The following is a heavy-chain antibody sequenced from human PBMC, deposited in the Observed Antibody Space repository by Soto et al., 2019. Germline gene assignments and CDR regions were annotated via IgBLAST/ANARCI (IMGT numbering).Heavy chain of an antibody. J-gene: IGHJ4*02. CDR2: ISSSSSYI. Sequence: GGSLRLSCAASGFTFSSYSMNWVRQAPGKGLEWVSSISSSSSYIYYADSVKGRFTISTDNAKNSLYLQMNSLRAEDTAVYYCARDGTLDAGYSYALFDYWGEGALVTVAS. CDR3: ARDGTLDAGYSYALFDY. CDR1: GFTFSSYS. D-gene: IGHD5-18*01. V-gene: IGHV3-21*01.